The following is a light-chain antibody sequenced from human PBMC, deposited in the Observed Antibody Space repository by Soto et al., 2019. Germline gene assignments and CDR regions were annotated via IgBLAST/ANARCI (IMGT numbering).Light chain of an antibody. J-gene: IGKJ2*01. Sequence: EIVLTQSPGTLSLSPGERATLSCRASQSVSSSYLARYQQKPGQAPRLLLYGASSRATGIPDRFSGSGSGTDFTLTISRLETADFAVYYCQQYGSSPYTFGQGTKVDIK. CDR3: QQYGSSPYT. CDR1: QSVSSSY. CDR2: GAS. V-gene: IGKV3-20*01.